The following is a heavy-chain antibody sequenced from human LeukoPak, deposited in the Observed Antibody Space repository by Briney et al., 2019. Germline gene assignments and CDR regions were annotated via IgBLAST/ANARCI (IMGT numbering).Heavy chain of an antibody. D-gene: IGHD6-13*01. CDR2: ISYDGSNK. Sequence: GGSLRLSCAASGIIFSSYGMHWVRQAQGNVLEWVAIISYDGSNKYYADSVKGRFTISRDNSKNTLYLQMNSLRAEDTAVYYCANGYSSTYYNALDIRGQGTMVTVSS. CDR3: ANGYSSTYYNALDI. CDR1: GIIFSSYG. V-gene: IGHV3-30*18. J-gene: IGHJ3*02.